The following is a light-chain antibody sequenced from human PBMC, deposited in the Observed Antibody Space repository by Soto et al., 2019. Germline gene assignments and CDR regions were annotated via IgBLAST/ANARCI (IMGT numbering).Light chain of an antibody. Sequence: QSVLSQPPSASGTPGQRVTISCSGSSSNIGRNYIYWYQQLPGTAPKLLIYGNTQRPSGVPDRFSGCKSGTSVSLAISGLRSEDEADYYCAAWDGSLRGYVFGTGTKLTVL. CDR1: SSNIGRNY. CDR3: AAWDGSLRGYV. V-gene: IGLV1-47*02. J-gene: IGLJ1*01. CDR2: GNT.